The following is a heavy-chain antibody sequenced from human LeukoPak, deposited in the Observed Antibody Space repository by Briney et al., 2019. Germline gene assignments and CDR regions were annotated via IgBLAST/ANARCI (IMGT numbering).Heavy chain of an antibody. V-gene: IGHV3-23*01. CDR2: ISGSGGST. Sequence: PGGSLRLSCAASGFTFSSYAISWLRQAPGKGLEWVSAISGSGGSTYYADSVKGRFTISRDNSKNTLYLQMNSLRAEDTAVYYCAKGELGITGTTGYYFDYWGQGTLVTVSS. CDR1: GFTFSSYA. J-gene: IGHJ4*02. D-gene: IGHD1-20*01. CDR3: AKGELGITGTTGYYFDY.